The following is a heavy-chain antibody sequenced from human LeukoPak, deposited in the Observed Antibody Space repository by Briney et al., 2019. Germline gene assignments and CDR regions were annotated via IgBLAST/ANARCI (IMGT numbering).Heavy chain of an antibody. D-gene: IGHD2-2*02. V-gene: IGHV1-2*02. J-gene: IGHJ3*02. Sequence: ASVKVPCKASRYTFTGYYMHWVRQAPGQGLEWMGWINPNSGGTNYAQKFQGRVTMTRDTSISTAYMELSRLRSDDTAVYYCARTYCSSTSCYMDAFDIWGQGTMVTVSS. CDR1: RYTFTGYY. CDR2: INPNSGGT. CDR3: ARTYCSSTSCYMDAFDI.